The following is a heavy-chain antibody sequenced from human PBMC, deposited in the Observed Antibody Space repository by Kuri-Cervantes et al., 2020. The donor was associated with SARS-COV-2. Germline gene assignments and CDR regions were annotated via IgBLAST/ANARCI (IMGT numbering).Heavy chain of an antibody. CDR2: ISSSGSTI. J-gene: IGHJ4*02. CDR1: GFTFSSYE. D-gene: IGHD2-15*01. CDR3: ARDRGEDIVVVVAASAYDY. Sequence: GGSLRLSCAAPGFTFSSYEMNWVRQAPGKGLEWVSYISSSGSTIYYADSVKGRFTISRDNAKNSLYLQMNSLRAEDTAVYYCARDRGEDIVVVVAASAYDYWGQGTLVTVSS. V-gene: IGHV3-48*03.